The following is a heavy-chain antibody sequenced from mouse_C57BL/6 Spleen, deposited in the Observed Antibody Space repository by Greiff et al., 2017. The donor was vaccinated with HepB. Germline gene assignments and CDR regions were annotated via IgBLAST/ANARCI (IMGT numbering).Heavy chain of an antibody. V-gene: IGHV1-54*01. D-gene: IGHD3-3*01. CDR2: INPGSGGT. CDR1: GYAFTNYL. CDR3: ARRGGRGFDY. Sequence: QVQLQQSGAELVRPGPSVKVSCKASGYAFTNYLIEWVKQRPGQGLEWIGVINPGSGGTNYNEKFKGKATLTADKSSSTAYMQLSSLTSEDSAVYFCARRGGRGFDYWGQGTTLTVSS. J-gene: IGHJ2*01.